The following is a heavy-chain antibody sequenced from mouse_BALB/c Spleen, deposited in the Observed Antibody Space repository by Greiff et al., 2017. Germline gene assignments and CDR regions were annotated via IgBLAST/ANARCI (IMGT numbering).Heavy chain of an antibody. V-gene: IGHV5-12-2*01. CDR1: GFTFSSYT. J-gene: IGHJ4*01. CDR2: ISNGGGST. CDR3: AGGDYYAMDY. Sequence: EVKVVESGGGLVQPGGSLKLSCAASGFTFSSYTMSWVRQTPEKRLEWVAYISNGGGSTYYPDTVKGRFTISRDNAKNTLYLQMSSLKSEDTAMYYCAGGDYYAMDYWGQGTSVTVSS.